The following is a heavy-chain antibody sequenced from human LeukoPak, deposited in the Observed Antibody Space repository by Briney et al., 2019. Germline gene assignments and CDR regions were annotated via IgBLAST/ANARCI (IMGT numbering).Heavy chain of an antibody. J-gene: IGHJ5*02. CDR2: INAGNGNT. V-gene: IGHV1-3*03. CDR3: ARGVYYDSSGYYPEYNWFDP. D-gene: IGHD3-22*01. CDR1: GYTFTSYA. Sequence: PWASVKVSCKASGYTFTSYAMYWVRQAPGQRLEWMGWINAGNGNTKYSQEFQGRVTITRDTSASTAYMELSSLRSEDMAVYYCARGVYYDSSGYYPEYNWFDPWGQGTLVTVSS.